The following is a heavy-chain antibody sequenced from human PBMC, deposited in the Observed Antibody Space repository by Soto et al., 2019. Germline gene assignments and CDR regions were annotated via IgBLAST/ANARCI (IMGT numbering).Heavy chain of an antibody. CDR3: TVYGGKGAFDS. J-gene: IGHJ4*02. D-gene: IGHD4-17*01. CDR2: IYSKTDGGTT. V-gene: IGHV3-15*01. CDR1: GSTFSIAW. Sequence: EVQLVESGGGLVKPGGSLRLSCAASGSTFSIAWMSWVRQAPGKGLEWVGRIYSKTDGGTTDYAAPVKGRFTISRDDSQNTLWLQMHSLKIEDTAVYYFTVYGGKGAFDSWGQGTLVTVSS.